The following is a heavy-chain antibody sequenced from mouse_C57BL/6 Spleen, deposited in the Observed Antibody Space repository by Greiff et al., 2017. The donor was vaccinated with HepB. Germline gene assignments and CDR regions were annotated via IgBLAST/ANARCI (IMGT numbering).Heavy chain of an antibody. CDR3: AKGDYYGSYYFDY. D-gene: IGHD1-1*01. CDR2: INPSSGYT. J-gene: IGHJ2*01. Sequence: VQLKESGAELAKPGASVKLSCKASGYTFTSYWMHWVKQRPGQGLEWIGYINPSSGYTKYNQKFKDKATLTADKSSSTAYMQLSSLTYEDSAVYYCAKGDYYGSYYFDYWGQGTTLTVSS. CDR1: GYTFTSYW. V-gene: IGHV1-7*01.